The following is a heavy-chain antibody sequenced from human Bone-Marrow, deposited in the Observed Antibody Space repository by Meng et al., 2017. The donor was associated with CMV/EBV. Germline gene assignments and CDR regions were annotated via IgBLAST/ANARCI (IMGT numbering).Heavy chain of an antibody. D-gene: IGHD1-26*01. J-gene: IGHJ4*02. CDR2: MNPNSGNT. CDR1: GYTFTSYD. Sequence: ASVKVSCKASGYTFTSYDINWVRQATGQGLEWMGWMNPNSGNTGYAQKFQGRVTMTRNTSISTAYMELSRLTSDDTAVYYCARDDLSGSYFLGYWGQGTLVTVSS. V-gene: IGHV1-8*01. CDR3: ARDDLSGSYFLGY.